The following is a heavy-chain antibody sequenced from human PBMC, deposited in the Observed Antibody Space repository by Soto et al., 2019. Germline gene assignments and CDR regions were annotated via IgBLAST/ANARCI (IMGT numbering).Heavy chain of an antibody. CDR1: GFTFSRYA. V-gene: IGHV3-23*01. D-gene: IGHD3-9*01. Sequence: GGSLRLSCAASGFTFSRYAMTWVRQAPGKGLEWVSAIASGGGIKYYADSVKGRVTISRDNSKNTLYLQMNSLRAEDTAVYYCARLAYFDWLSHYYSYYMDVWCKGTMVTVSS. J-gene: IGHJ6*03. CDR2: IASGGGIK. CDR3: ARLAYFDWLSHYYSYYMDV.